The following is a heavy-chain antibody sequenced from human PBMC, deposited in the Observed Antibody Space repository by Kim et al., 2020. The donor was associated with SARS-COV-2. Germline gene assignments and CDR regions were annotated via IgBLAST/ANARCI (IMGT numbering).Heavy chain of an antibody. CDR2: ISYDGSNK. CDR3: ARVGFLEWLGLDV. CDR1: GFTFSSYA. J-gene: IGHJ6*02. Sequence: GGSLRLSCAASGFTFSSYAMHWVRQAPGKGLEWVAVISYDGSNKYYADSVKGRFTISRDNSKNTLYLQMNSLRAEDTAVYYCARVGFLEWLGLDVWGQGTTVTVSS. V-gene: IGHV3-30-3*01. D-gene: IGHD3-3*01.